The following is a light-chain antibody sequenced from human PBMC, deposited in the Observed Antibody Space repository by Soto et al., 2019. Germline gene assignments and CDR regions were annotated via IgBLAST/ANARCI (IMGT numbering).Light chain of an antibody. CDR1: QSVRNN. CDR2: GAS. V-gene: IGKV3-15*01. CDR3: QQYDSYMYA. Sequence: EIVMSQSPATLSVSPGERATLSCRASQSVRNNLAWYQQRPGQAPRLLMYGASTRPSGIPARFTGDGSGTDFTLTITSLQSEDFAVYYCQQYDSYMYAFGQGTKVEI. J-gene: IGKJ2*01.